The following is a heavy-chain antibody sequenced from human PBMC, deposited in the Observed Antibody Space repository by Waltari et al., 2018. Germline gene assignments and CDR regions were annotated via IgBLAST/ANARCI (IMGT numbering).Heavy chain of an antibody. Sequence: QVQLQESGPGLVKPSETLSLTCTVSGYSISSGYYWGWIRQPPGKGLEWIGSIYHSGGTYYNPSLKSRVTISVDTSKNQFSRKLSSVTAADTAVYYCARDYSSEYFQHWGQGTLVTVSS. D-gene: IGHD6-13*01. CDR3: ARDYSSEYFQH. CDR1: GYSISSGYY. V-gene: IGHV4-38-2*02. J-gene: IGHJ1*01. CDR2: IYHSGGT.